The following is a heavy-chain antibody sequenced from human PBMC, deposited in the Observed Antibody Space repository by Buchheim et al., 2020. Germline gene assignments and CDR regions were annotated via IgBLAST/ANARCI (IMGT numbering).Heavy chain of an antibody. V-gene: IGHV3-23*01. J-gene: IGHJ5*02. D-gene: IGHD2-2*01. CDR2: ISGRGGST. CDR3: AKGGYCSSTSCRRRWFDP. CDR1: GFTISSNA. Sequence: EVQLLESGGGLVQPGGSLRLSCAASGFTISSNAMSWVRQAPGKGLKGLEWVSTISGRGGSTYYAGSVKGRFTISRDNSKNTLYLQMNSLRAEDTAVYYCAKGGYCSSTSCRRRWFDPWGQGTL.